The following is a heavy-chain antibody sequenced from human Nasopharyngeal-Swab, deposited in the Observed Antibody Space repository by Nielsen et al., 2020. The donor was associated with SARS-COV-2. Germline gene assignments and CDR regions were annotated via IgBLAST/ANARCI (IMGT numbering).Heavy chain of an antibody. CDR3: ARVGDSSGYYYDDAFDI. D-gene: IGHD3-22*01. CDR1: GDTFTSYD. CDR2: MNPNSGNT. Sequence: ASVKVSCKASGDTFTSYDINWVRQATGQGLEWMGWMNPNSGNTGYAQKFQGRVTMTRNTSISTAYMELSSLRSEDTAVYYCARVGDSSGYYYDDAFDIWGQGTMVTVSS. J-gene: IGHJ3*02. V-gene: IGHV1-8*01.